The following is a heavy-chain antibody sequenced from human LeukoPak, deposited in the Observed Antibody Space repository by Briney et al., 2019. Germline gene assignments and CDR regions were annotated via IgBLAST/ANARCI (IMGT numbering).Heavy chain of an antibody. CDR1: GYTFTGYY. Sequence: ASVKVSCKASGYTFTGYYVHWVRQAPGQGLEWMGWISPNSGGTNYAQKFQGRVTMTRDTSISTVYMELSSLRSDDTAVYYCARKGPYYDYWGQGTLVTVSS. J-gene: IGHJ4*02. CDR2: ISPNSGGT. CDR3: ARKGPYYDY. V-gene: IGHV1-2*02.